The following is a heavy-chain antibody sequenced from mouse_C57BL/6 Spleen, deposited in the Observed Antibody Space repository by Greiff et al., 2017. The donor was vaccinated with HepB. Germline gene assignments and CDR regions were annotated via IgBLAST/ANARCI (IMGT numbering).Heavy chain of an antibody. Sequence: QVQLKQPGAELVRPGTSVKLSCKASGYTFTSYWMHWVKQRPGQGLEWIGVIDPSDSYTNYNQKFKGKATLTVDTSSSTAYMQLSSLTSEDSAVYYCARRYYGSSLYYFDYWGQGTTLTVSS. J-gene: IGHJ2*01. CDR3: ARRYYGSSLYYFDY. CDR1: GYTFTSYW. V-gene: IGHV1-59*01. D-gene: IGHD1-1*01. CDR2: IDPSDSYT.